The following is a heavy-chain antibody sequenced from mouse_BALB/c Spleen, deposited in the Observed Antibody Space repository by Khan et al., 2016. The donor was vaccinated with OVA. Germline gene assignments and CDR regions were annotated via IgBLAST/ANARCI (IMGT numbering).Heavy chain of an antibody. D-gene: IGHD1-1*01. CDR1: GYSITSDYA. CDR2: ISYSGNN. Sequence: DVQLQESGPGLVKPSQSLSLTCTVTGYSITSDYAWNWIRQFPGNKLEWMGYISYSGNNKYNPSLKSRISITRETSKNQFFLQLNSVTIEDTATYYCARIYEGDFDYWGQGTTLTVSS. V-gene: IGHV3-2*02. CDR3: ARIYEGDFDY. J-gene: IGHJ2*01.